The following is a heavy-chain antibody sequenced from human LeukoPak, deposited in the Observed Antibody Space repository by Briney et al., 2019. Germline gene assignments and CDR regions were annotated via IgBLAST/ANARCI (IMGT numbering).Heavy chain of an antibody. J-gene: IGHJ3*02. CDR1: GFTFSSYS. Sequence: GRSLRLSCAASGFTFSSYSMNWVRQAPGKGLEWVSYISSSSSTIYYADSVKGRFTISRDNAKNSLYLQMNSLRAEDTAVYYCASELPYYYLWAFDIWGQGTMVTVSS. CDR2: ISSSSSTI. V-gene: IGHV3-48*01. CDR3: ASELPYYYLWAFDI. D-gene: IGHD3-3*01.